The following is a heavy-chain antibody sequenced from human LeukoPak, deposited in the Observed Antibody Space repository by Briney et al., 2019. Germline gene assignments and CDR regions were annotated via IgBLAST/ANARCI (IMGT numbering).Heavy chain of an antibody. CDR1: GFTFTAYG. D-gene: IGHD2-2*01. Sequence: GGSLRLSCAASGFTFTAYGMQWVRQAPGKGLEWVAFVRYNGNDKYYADSVKGRFTISRDNSKNTVDLQMNSLRAEDTAVYYCVCKDSQLLSFDYRGQGTLVTVSS. J-gene: IGHJ4*02. V-gene: IGHV3-30*02. CDR3: VCKDSQLLSFDY. CDR2: VRYNGNDK.